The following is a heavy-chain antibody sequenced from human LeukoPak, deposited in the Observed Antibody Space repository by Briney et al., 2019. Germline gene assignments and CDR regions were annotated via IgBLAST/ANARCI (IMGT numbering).Heavy chain of an antibody. CDR2: TYYRSKWYN. CDR3: AREGSSWYDDYFDY. J-gene: IGHJ4*02. D-gene: IGHD6-13*01. V-gene: IGHV6-1*01. Sequence: SQTLSLTCAISGDSFSSNSAAWDWIRQSPSRGLEWLGRTYYRSKWYNDYAVSVKSRITVNPDTSKNQFSLQLNAVTPEDTAVYYCAREGSSWYDDYFDYWGQGTLVTVSS. CDR1: GDSFSSNSAA.